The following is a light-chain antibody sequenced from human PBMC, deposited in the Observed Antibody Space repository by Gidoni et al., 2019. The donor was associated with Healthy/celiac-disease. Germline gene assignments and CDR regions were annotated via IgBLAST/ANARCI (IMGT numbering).Light chain of an antibody. V-gene: IGKV3-11*01. J-gene: IGKJ2*01. CDR1: QSVSSY. CDR3: QKRSNWPPYT. Sequence: EIVLTKSPATLSFSPGERATLSCRASQSVSSYLAWYQQKTGQAPRLLIYDASNRATGIPSRFSGSGSGTDVTLTISSLEPEDFVVYYCQKRSNWPPYTFGQGTKLEIK. CDR2: DAS.